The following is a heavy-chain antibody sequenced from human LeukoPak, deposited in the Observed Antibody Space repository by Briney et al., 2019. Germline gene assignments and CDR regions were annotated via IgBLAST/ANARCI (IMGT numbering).Heavy chain of an antibody. D-gene: IGHD6-25*01. V-gene: IGHV3-23*01. J-gene: IGHJ4*02. CDR2: IGGGATT. CDR1: ILTLTNYV. Sequence: PGGSLRLSCAASILTLTNYVMRWVPQAPGKGLEWVSAIGGGATTYYADYVKGRFTISRDNSKNTLYLQMNSLRAEDTNIYYCAKAGRLQTAAGWIGYWGQGTLVTVS. CDR3: AKAGRLQTAAGWIGY.